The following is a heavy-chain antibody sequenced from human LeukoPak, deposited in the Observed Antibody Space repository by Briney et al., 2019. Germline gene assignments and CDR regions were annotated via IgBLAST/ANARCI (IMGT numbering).Heavy chain of an antibody. D-gene: IGHD1-26*01. J-gene: IGHJ4*02. CDR1: GFTFSNYW. CDR2: IRKKVNSYTT. Sequence: GGSLRLSCAASGFTFSNYWMTWVRQAPGKGLEWVGRIRKKVNSYTTEYAASVKGRFTISRDDSENSIFLQMNSLKSEDSAVYHCARVPSLAVGAIDYWGQGTLVTVSS. CDR3: ARVPSLAVGAIDY. V-gene: IGHV3-72*01.